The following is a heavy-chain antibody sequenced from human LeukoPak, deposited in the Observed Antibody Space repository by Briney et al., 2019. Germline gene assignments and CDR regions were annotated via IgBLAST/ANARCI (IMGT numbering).Heavy chain of an antibody. CDR2: IKQDGSEE. V-gene: IGHV3-7*03. CDR3: AKKDPTVTTFDY. Sequence: PGGSLRLSCAASGFTFSSYWMSWVRQAPGKGLEWVANIKQDGSEEYYVDSVKGRFTISRDNAKNSLYLQMNSLRAEDTAVYYCAKKDPTVTTFDYWGQGTLVTVSS. D-gene: IGHD4-11*01. CDR1: GFTFSSYW. J-gene: IGHJ4*02.